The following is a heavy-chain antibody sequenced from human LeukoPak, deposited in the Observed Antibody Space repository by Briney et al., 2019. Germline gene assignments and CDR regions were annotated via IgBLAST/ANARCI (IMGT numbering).Heavy chain of an antibody. CDR2: ISGSGGST. J-gene: IGHJ4*02. CDR1: GFTFSSYA. CDR3: AKSGYRDSSGYYYPLCPDY. V-gene: IGHV3-23*01. Sequence: GGSLRLSCAASGFTFSSYAMSWVRQAPEKGLEWVSAISGSGGSTYYADSVKGRFTISRDNSKNTLYLQMNSLRAEDTAVYYCAKSGYRDSSGYYYPLCPDYWGQGTLVTVSS. D-gene: IGHD3-22*01.